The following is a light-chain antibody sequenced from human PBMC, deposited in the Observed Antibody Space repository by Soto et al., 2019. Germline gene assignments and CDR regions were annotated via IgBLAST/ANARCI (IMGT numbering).Light chain of an antibody. CDR3: CSYAGSSTYG. J-gene: IGLJ1*01. V-gene: IGLV2-23*01. CDR2: EGS. CDR1: SSDVGSYNL. Sequence: QSALTQPASVSGSPGQSITISCTGTSSDVGSYNLVSWYQQHPGKAPKLMICEGSKRPSGVSNRFSGSKSGNTASLTISGLQAEDEADYYCCSYAGSSTYGFGTGTKLTVL.